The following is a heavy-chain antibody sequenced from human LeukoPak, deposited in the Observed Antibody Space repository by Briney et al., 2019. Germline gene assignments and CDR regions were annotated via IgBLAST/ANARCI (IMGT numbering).Heavy chain of an antibody. CDR1: GFTFSSYG. J-gene: IGHJ4*02. CDR3: AKDSSSWPKTIDY. Sequence: GGSLRLSCAASGFTFSSYGMHWVRQAPGKGLEWVAVIWYDGSNKYYADSVKGRFTISRDNSKNTLYLQMNSLRAEDTAVYYCAKDSSSWPKTIDYWGQGTLVTVSS. D-gene: IGHD6-13*01. V-gene: IGHV3-33*06. CDR2: IWYDGSNK.